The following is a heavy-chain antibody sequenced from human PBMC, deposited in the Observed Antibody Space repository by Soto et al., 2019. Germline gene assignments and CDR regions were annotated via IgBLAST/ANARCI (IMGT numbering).Heavy chain of an antibody. D-gene: IGHD1-26*01. V-gene: IGHV3-30*02. CDR3: ARRRGNYYGPFDH. CDR1: GFTFNNYG. J-gene: IGHJ4*02. Sequence: PGGSLRLSXEASGFTFNNYGLHWVRQAPGKGLEWVAFIWSDGNEKKYTDSVKGRFTVSRDNFKKTLYLQMNSLRVEDTAIYYCARRRGNYYGPFDHWGQGTLVTVSS. CDR2: IWSDGNEK.